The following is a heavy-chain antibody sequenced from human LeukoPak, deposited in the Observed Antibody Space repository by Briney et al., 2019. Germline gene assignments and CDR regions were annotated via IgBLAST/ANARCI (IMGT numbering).Heavy chain of an antibody. Sequence: PGRSLRLSCAASGFTFSSYGMHWVRQAPGKGLEWVAVIWYDGSNKYYADSVKGRFTISRDNSKNTLYLQMNSLRAEDTAVYYCARDRYYFGSGSNWCFDLWGRGTLITVSS. CDR2: IWYDGSNK. J-gene: IGHJ2*01. D-gene: IGHD3-10*01. CDR1: GFTFSSYG. V-gene: IGHV3-33*01. CDR3: ARDRYYFGSGSNWCFDL.